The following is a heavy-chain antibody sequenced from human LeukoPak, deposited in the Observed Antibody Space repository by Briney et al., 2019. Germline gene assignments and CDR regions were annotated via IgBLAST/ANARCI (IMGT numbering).Heavy chain of an antibody. CDR2: INPNSGGT. J-gene: IGHJ4*02. V-gene: IGHV1-2*02. D-gene: IGHD6-13*01. Sequence: ASVKVSCKASGYTFTGYYMHWVRQAPGQGLEWMGWINPNSGGTNYAPDLQGRVTVTTDTSTSTAYVEVRTLRSDDTAVYYCARDERSAAAGSKGYFDYWGQGTLVTVSS. CDR1: GYTFTGYY. CDR3: ARDERSAAAGSKGYFDY.